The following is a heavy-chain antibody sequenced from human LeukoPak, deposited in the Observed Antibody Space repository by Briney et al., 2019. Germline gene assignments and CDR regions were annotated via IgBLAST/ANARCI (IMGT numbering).Heavy chain of an antibody. CDR2: FDPEDGET. V-gene: IGHV1-24*01. Sequence: EASVKVSCKVSGYTLTELSMHWVRQAPGKGLEWMGGFDPEDGETIYAQKFQGRVTMTEDTSTDTAYMELSSLRSEDTAVYYCATLLPCCSSTSCYSGGDYWGQGTLVTVSS. J-gene: IGHJ4*02. CDR3: ATLLPCCSSTSCYSGGDY. CDR1: GYTLTELS. D-gene: IGHD2-2*01.